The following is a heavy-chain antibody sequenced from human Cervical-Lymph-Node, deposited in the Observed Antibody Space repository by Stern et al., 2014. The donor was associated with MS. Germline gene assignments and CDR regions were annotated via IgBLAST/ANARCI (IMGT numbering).Heavy chain of an antibody. CDR1: EYTHNNYL. D-gene: IGHD2-15*01. J-gene: IGHJ6*02. CDR3: AVRYCSGGRCYSVPDV. Sequence: QVQLVQSGSEVKKPGASVKVSCKASEYTHNNYLIHWVRQAPGQRPDWMGVINPSGATNYAQKVQDRVTMTTDASTSTFYMELSRLRSEDTAVYYCAVRYCSGGRCYSVPDVWGQGTTFIVSS. V-gene: IGHV1-46*02. CDR2: INPSGAT.